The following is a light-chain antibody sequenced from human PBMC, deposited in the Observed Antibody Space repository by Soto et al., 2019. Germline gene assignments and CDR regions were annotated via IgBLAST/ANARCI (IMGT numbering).Light chain of an antibody. CDR2: DVT. CDR1: SSDIGGYNF. Sequence: QSALTQPASVSGSPGQSITISCTGTSSDIGGYNFVSWYQQYPGKAPKLMISDVTNRPLGVSNRFSGSKSGNTASLTISGLQAEDEADYYCSSYTSGSTLVVFGGGTKLTVL. V-gene: IGLV2-14*01. J-gene: IGLJ2*01. CDR3: SSYTSGSTLVV.